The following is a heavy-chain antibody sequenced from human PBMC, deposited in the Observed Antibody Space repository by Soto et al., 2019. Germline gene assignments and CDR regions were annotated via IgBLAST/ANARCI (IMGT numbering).Heavy chain of an antibody. Sequence: PSETLSLTCTVSGGSISSYYWSWIRQPPGKGLEWIGYIYYSGSTNYNPSLKSRVTISVDTSKNQFSLKLSSVTAADTAVYYCARLYEGYSSSPYYFDYWGQGTLVTVSS. CDR1: GGSISSYY. CDR2: IYYSGST. V-gene: IGHV4-59*08. D-gene: IGHD6-13*01. CDR3: ARLYEGYSSSPYYFDY. J-gene: IGHJ4*02.